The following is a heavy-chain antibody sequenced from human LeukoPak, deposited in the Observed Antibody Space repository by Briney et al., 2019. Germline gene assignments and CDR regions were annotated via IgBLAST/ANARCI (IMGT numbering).Heavy chain of an antibody. CDR3: TTDRPGDVITFDS. Sequence: GESLRLSCAASGFTFSNAWMSWVRQAPGKGLEWVGRIKSKADGGTTDYAAPVKGRFTISRDSSKNTLYLQMHSLKTETTARYYCTTDRPGDVITFDSWGQGTLVTVSS. J-gene: IGHJ4*02. D-gene: IGHD3-10*01. CDR2: IKSKADGGTT. CDR1: GFTFSNAW. V-gene: IGHV3-15*01.